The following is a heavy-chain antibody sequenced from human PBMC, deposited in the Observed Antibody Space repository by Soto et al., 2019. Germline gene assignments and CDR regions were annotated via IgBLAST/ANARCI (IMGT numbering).Heavy chain of an antibody. CDR3: ARDFRSYPYYYDSSED. Sequence: HPGGSLRLSCAASGFTFSSYAMHWVRQAPGKGLEWVAVISYDGSNKYYADSVKGRFTISRDNSKNTLYLQMNSLRAEDTAVYYCARDFRSYPYYYDSSEDWGQGTLVTVSS. CDR2: ISYDGSNK. J-gene: IGHJ4*02. D-gene: IGHD3-22*01. V-gene: IGHV3-30-3*01. CDR1: GFTFSSYA.